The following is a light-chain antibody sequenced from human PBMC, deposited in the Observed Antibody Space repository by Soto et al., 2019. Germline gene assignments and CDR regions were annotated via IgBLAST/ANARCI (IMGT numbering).Light chain of an antibody. J-gene: IGLJ1*01. CDR3: AAWDDSLNAL. CDR2: IND. V-gene: IGLV1-44*01. Sequence: QSVLTQPPSASGTPGQRITISCSGSSSNIGDNPVNWYQQLPGAAPKLLIYINDQRPSGVPDRFSGSKSGTSASLAISGLQPEDEADYYCAAWDDSLNALFGAGIKVTV. CDR1: SSNIGDNP.